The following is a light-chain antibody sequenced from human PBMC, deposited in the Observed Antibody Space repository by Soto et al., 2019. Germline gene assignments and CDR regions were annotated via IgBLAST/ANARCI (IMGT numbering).Light chain of an antibody. Sequence: TVLTQSPATLSLSPGERATLSCRASQSVGIKLAWYQQKPGQSPRLLIYDLVNRATGIPARFSGSGAGTDSTLTITSLEPEDLAVYYCHHRDGWPATFGQGTKVEI. V-gene: IGKV3-11*01. CDR2: DLV. CDR3: HHRDGWPAT. CDR1: QSVGIK. J-gene: IGKJ1*01.